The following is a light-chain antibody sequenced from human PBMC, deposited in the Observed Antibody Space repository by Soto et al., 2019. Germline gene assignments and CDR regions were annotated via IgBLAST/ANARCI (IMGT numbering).Light chain of an antibody. CDR2: AAS. J-gene: IGKJ1*01. Sequence: AIQMTQSPSSLSAFVGDRITITCRASQGIRNDLGWYQQKPGKAPKLLIYAASHLQSGVPSRFSGSGSGTDFTVTISSLQPEDFATYYCLQDYNYPRTFGQGTKVEIK. CDR1: QGIRND. V-gene: IGKV1-6*01. CDR3: LQDYNYPRT.